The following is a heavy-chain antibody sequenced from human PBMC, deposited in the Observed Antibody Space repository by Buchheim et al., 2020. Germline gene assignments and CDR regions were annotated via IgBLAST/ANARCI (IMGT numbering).Heavy chain of an antibody. CDR2: VYYNGKT. CDR3: ARTSGRVGYTGDDPYYYYGMDV. CDR1: GASISSYY. Sequence: QVQLEESGPGLVKPSETLSLTCSVSGASISSYYWSWIRQAPGEGLEWIGKVYYNGKTNYSPSLKSRVTISVDTSKSQFSLRMTYVTAEDTAVYYCARTSGRVGYTGDDPYYYYGMDVWGKGTT. D-gene: IGHD5-12*01. J-gene: IGHJ6*04. V-gene: IGHV4-59*01.